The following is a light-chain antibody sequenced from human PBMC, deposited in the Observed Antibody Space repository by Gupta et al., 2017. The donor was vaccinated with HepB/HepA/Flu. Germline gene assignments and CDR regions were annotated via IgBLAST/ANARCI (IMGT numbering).Light chain of an antibody. Sequence: SYVLTQPPSVSVAPGEPARITCGGNNIGSKSVHWYQQKAGQAPVLVVYDDRNRPSGIPERFSGSNSGNTATLTITRVEVGDEAGFYCQVWDSRSDHVVFGGGTKLTVL. CDR3: QVWDSRSDHVV. V-gene: IGLV3-21*02. J-gene: IGLJ2*01. CDR1: NIGSKS. CDR2: DDR.